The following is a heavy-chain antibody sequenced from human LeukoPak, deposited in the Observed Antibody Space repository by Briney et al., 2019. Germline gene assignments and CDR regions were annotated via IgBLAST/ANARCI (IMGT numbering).Heavy chain of an antibody. CDR1: GASIKNNY. CDR3: ARDQITMVRGVIARSTDYYRYYYMDV. J-gene: IGHJ6*03. CDR2: GHYTGST. V-gene: IGHV4-59*01. Sequence: SETLSLTCTVSGASIKNNYWSWIRRPPGKGLEWIGYGHYTGSTKYNPSLKSRVAISLDTSKSQFSLKLSSVTTADTAVYYCARDQITMVRGVIARSTDYYRYYYMDVWGKGTTVTVSS. D-gene: IGHD3-10*01.